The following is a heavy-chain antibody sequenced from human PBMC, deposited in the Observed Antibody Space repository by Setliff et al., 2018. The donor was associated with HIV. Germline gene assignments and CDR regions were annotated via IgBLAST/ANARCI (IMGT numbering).Heavy chain of an antibody. D-gene: IGHD1-20*01. Sequence: ASVKVSCKASRYTFSGYYIHWVRQAPGQGLEWMGWINPNNGDSNYPRKFRGRVTMTRDTSITTAAMELTRLTSDDTAVYYCARDSSGITGTNSFDYWGQGTLVAVAS. J-gene: IGHJ4*02. CDR1: RYTFSGYY. CDR3: ARDSSGITGTNSFDY. V-gene: IGHV1-2*02. CDR2: INPNNGDS.